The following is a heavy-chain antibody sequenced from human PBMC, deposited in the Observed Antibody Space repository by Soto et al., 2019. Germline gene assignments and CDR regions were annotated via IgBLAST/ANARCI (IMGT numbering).Heavy chain of an antibody. J-gene: IGHJ4*02. Sequence: QVQLVESGGGVVQPGRSLRLSCVASGFIFGSYGMNWVRQAPGEGLEWVAVISYDGTNKYYADSVKGRFTISRDNSKNTLWLQMNSLRAYDTAVYYCAQVPRYTVTPPDDYWGQGTLVTVSS. D-gene: IGHD4-17*01. CDR1: GFIFGSYG. CDR3: AQVPRYTVTPPDDY. CDR2: ISYDGTNK. V-gene: IGHV3-30*18.